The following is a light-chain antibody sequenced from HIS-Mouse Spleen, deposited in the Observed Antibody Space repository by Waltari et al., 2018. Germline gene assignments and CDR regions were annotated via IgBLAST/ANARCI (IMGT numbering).Light chain of an antibody. CDR2: AAS. CDR1: QGISSY. J-gene: IGKJ1*01. V-gene: IGKV1-9*01. CDR3: QQLTSYPPT. Sequence: IQLTQSPSFLSASVGDRVTITCRASQGISSYLAWYQQKPGKAPKLLIYAASTLQSGVPSRFSGSGSGTEFTLTISSLQPEDFATYYCQQLTSYPPTFGQGTKVEIK.